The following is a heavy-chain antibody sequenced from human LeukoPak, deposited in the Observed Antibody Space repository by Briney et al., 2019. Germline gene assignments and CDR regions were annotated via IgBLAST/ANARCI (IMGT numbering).Heavy chain of an antibody. Sequence: GGSLRLSCAASGFTFSSYSMNWVRKAPGKGLEWVSSISSSSSYIYYAASLKGRFTTSRDNAKNSLYLQMNSLRAEETAVYYCASVVVGGFWEEWAFDIWGQGTMVTVSS. V-gene: IGHV3-21*01. CDR2: ISSSSSYI. CDR3: ASVVVGGFWEEWAFDI. J-gene: IGHJ3*02. CDR1: GFTFSSYS. D-gene: IGHD3-10*01.